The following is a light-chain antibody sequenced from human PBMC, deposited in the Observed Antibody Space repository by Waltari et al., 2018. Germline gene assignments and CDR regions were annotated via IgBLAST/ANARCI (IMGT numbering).Light chain of an antibody. CDR1: QSVSTN. CDR3: QQYSNWPPIT. V-gene: IGKV3-15*01. J-gene: IGKJ5*01. Sequence: ETVMTQSPATLSVSPGERATRPCRASQSVSTNLAWYQQKPGQAPRLLIYAASTRATGVPARFSGTGSGTEFTLTIDSLQSEDFAIYYCQQYSNWPPITFGQGTRLEIK. CDR2: AAS.